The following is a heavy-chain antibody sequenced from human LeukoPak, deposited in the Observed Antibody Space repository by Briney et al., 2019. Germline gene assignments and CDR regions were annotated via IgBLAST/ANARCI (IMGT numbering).Heavy chain of an antibody. D-gene: IGHD3-22*01. CDR3: TTDVWDSSVELDY. J-gene: IGHJ4*02. Sequence: PGGSLRLSCAASGFTFSNAWMNWVRQAPGKGLEWVGRIKSKTDGGTTDYAAPVKGRFTISRDDSKNTLYLQMNSLKTEDTAVYYCTTDVWDSSVELDYWGQGTLVTVSS. V-gene: IGHV3-15*07. CDR2: IKSKTDGGTT. CDR1: GFTFSNAW.